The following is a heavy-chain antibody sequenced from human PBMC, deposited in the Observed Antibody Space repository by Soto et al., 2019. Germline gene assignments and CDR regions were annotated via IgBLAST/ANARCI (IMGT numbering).Heavy chain of an antibody. D-gene: IGHD6-6*01. CDR2: ISGSGGST. CDR1: GFTFSSYA. J-gene: IGHJ4*02. Sequence: EVQLLESGGGLVQPGGSLRLSCAASGFTFSSYAMSWVRQAPGKGLEWVSAISGSGGSTYYADSVKGRFTISRDNSKNTLYLQMNILRAEDTAVYYCAKYDEGSYYLDYWVQRTLVTASS. CDR3: AKYDEGSYYLDY. V-gene: IGHV3-23*01.